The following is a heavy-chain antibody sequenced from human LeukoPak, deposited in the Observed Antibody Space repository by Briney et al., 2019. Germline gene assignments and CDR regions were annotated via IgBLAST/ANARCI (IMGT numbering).Heavy chain of an antibody. CDR1: GYTFTSYA. Sequence: ASAKVSCKASGYTFTSYAMNWVRQAPGQGLEWMGWINTNTGNPTYAQGFTGRFVFSLDTSVSTAYLQISSLKAEDTAVYYCARELTYYDFWNWFDPWGQGTLVTVSS. J-gene: IGHJ5*02. CDR2: INTNTGNP. CDR3: ARELTYYDFWNWFDP. D-gene: IGHD3-3*01. V-gene: IGHV7-4-1*02.